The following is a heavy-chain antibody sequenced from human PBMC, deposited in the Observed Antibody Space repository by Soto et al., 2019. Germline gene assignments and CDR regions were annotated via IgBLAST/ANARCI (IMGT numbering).Heavy chain of an antibody. CDR2: ISAYNGNT. V-gene: IGHV1-18*01. J-gene: IGHJ6*02. Sequence: SVKVSCKASGYTFTSYGISGVRQAPGQGLEWMGWISAYNGNTNYAQKLQGRVTMTTDTSTSTAYMELRSLRSDDTAVYYCARDSDTAMLNYYYGMDVWGQGTTVTVSS. CDR1: GYTFTSYG. D-gene: IGHD5-18*01. CDR3: ARDSDTAMLNYYYGMDV.